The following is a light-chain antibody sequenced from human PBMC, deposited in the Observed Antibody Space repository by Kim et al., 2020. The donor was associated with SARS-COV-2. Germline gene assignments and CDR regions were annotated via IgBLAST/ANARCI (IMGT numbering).Light chain of an antibody. Sequence: GRHKCXGDSXXSXXASWXXQNXXXAPVLXXYGKXNRPSGIPDRFSGSXSXXTAXLTITGAQAEDXXDYYCNSRDXSGNLLGVFGGGTXLTXL. CDR2: GKX. J-gene: IGLJ2*01. CDR3: NSRDXSGNLLGV. V-gene: IGLV3-19*01. CDR1: SXXSXX.